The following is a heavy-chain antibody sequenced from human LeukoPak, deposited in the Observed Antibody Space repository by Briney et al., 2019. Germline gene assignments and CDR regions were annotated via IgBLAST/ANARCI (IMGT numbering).Heavy chain of an antibody. Sequence: SETLSLTCTVSGGSISTGSISSYYWSWVRQPAGKGLEWIGRIYNSGTTNYNPSLKSRVTMSVDTSKNQFSLKLNSVTAADTAVYYCARRAPSDYWGQGTLPTVSS. CDR1: GGSISTGSISSYY. CDR3: ARRAPSDY. J-gene: IGHJ4*02. CDR2: IYNSGTT. V-gene: IGHV4-4*07.